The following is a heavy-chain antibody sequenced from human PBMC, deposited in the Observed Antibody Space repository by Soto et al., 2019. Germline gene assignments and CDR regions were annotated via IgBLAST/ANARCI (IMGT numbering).Heavy chain of an antibody. D-gene: IGHD3-16*01. V-gene: IGHV4-34*09. Sequence: SETLSLTCVVSGGSLSDYFWSWIRQPPGMALEWIGEINHLGSINYNPSLKSRVTISVDTSKNQFSLKLSSVTAADTAVYYCARDLHLGELYIGYWGQGTLVTVSS. CDR3: ARDLHLGELYIGY. J-gene: IGHJ4*02. CDR1: GGSLSDYF. CDR2: INHLGSI.